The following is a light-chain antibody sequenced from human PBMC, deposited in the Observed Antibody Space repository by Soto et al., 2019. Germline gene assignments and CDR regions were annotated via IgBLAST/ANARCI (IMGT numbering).Light chain of an antibody. J-gene: IGKJ4*01. CDR1: QDIGNY. Sequence: DIQLTQSPTFLSASVGDRVTITCRASQDIGNYLAWYQQKPGKAPKLLIYAASTLQSGVPSRFSDSGSGTEFTLTISSLQPEDFAAYYCQQHNSYPLTFGGGTKVEIK. V-gene: IGKV1-9*01. CDR2: AAS. CDR3: QQHNSYPLT.